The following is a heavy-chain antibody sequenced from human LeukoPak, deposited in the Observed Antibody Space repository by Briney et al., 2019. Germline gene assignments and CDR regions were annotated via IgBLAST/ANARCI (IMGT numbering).Heavy chain of an antibody. D-gene: IGHD6-13*01. Sequence: GGSLRLSCAASGFTFSDYYTSWIRQAPGKGLEWVSYISRGGSTVYYADSVKDRFTTSRDNAKNSLYLQMNSLTADDTAVYYCAKAQQQLVTFDYWGQGTLVTVSS. CDR1: GFTFSDYY. J-gene: IGHJ4*02. CDR2: ISRGGSTV. CDR3: AKAQQQLVTFDY. V-gene: IGHV3-11*01.